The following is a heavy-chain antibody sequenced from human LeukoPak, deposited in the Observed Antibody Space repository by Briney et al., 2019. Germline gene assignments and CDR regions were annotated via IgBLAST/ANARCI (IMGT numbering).Heavy chain of an antibody. D-gene: IGHD6-19*01. CDR3: ARGASVVPGIDNAFDI. Sequence: GGSLRLSCAASGFTFSSYSMNWVRQAPGKGLEWVSSISTSSSYINYADSVKGRFIISRDNAKKSLYLQMNSLRADDTALYYCARGASVVPGIDNAFDIWGQGTMVTVSS. V-gene: IGHV3-21*01. CDR2: ISTSSSYI. J-gene: IGHJ3*02. CDR1: GFTFSSYS.